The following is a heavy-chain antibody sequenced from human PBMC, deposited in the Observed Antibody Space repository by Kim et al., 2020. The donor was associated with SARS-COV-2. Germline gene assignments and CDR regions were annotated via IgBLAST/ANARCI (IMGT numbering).Heavy chain of an antibody. D-gene: IGHD5-12*01. CDR3: ARGWLQFKAVYFDY. Sequence: SVKVSCKASGGTFSSYAISWVRQAPGQGLEWMGGIIPIFGTANYAQKFQGRVTITADESTSTAYMELSSLRSEDTAVYYCARGWLQFKAVYFDYWGQGTLVTVSS. J-gene: IGHJ4*02. CDR2: IIPIFGTA. CDR1: GGTFSSYA. V-gene: IGHV1-69*13.